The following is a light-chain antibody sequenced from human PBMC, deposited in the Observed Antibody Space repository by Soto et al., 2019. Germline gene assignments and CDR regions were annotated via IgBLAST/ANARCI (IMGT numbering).Light chain of an antibody. CDR3: SSYKTSGTV. Sequence: QSALTQPASVSGSPGQSITISCTGTSSDIGGYNYVSWYQQHPGKAPKLMIYDVTNRPSGVSNRFSGSKSGNTASLTISGLQTEDEADYYCSSYKTSGTVFGGGNKLTVL. V-gene: IGLV2-14*03. J-gene: IGLJ3*02. CDR1: SSDIGGYNY. CDR2: DVT.